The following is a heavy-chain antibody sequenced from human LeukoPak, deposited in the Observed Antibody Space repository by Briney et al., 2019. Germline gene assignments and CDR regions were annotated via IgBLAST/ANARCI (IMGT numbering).Heavy chain of an antibody. D-gene: IGHD3-10*01. V-gene: IGHV1-2*02. CDR3: ARTIRVRGVIKYYFDY. CDR2: INPNSGGT. J-gene: IGHJ4*02. CDR1: GYTFTGYY. Sequence: GASVTVSCTASGYTFTGYYMHWVRQAPGQGLEWMGWINPNSGGTNYAQKFQGRVTMTRDTSISTAYMELSRLRSDDTAVYYCARTIRVRGVIKYYFDYWGQGTLVTVSS.